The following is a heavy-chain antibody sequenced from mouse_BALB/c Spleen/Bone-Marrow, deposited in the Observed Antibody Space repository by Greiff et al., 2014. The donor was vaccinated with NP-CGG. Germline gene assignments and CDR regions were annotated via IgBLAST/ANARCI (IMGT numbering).Heavy chain of an antibody. V-gene: IGHV1-7*01. Sequence: QVQLQQSGAELAKPGASVKMSCKASGHTFTSYWMHWVKQRPGQGLEWIGYINPSTGYTEYNQKFKDKATLTADKSSSTAYMQLGSLTSEDSAVYYCARYDGYEAYWGQGTLVTVSA. J-gene: IGHJ3*01. CDR2: INPSTGYT. CDR3: ARYDGYEAY. D-gene: IGHD2-3*01. CDR1: GHTFTSYW.